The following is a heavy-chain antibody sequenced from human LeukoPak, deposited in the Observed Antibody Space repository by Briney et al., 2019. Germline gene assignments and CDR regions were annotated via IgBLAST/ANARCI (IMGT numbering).Heavy chain of an antibody. CDR1: GFTFNNYA. Sequence: PGGYLRLSCAASGFTFNNYAMNWVRQAPGKGLEWVSGISGFGGSTYYAPSVKGRLTISRDNFGNMLYLHLDSLRVEDTAIYYCARRSGSSWSSFDYWGQGALVTVSS. CDR2: ISGFGGST. J-gene: IGHJ4*02. V-gene: IGHV3-23*01. CDR3: ARRSGSSWSSFDY. D-gene: IGHD6-13*01.